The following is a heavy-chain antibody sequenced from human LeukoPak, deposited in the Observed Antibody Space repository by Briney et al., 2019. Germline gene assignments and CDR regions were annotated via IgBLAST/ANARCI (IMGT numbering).Heavy chain of an antibody. CDR1: GGSFSAYY. Sequence: SETLSLTCAVYGGSFSAYYWSWIRQPPGKGLEWIGEINHSGSTNYNPSLKSRVTISVDTSKNQFSLKLSSVTAADPAVYYCARDGIAAAGVDYWGQGTLVTVSS. J-gene: IGHJ4*02. CDR3: ARDGIAAAGVDY. CDR2: INHSGST. D-gene: IGHD6-13*01. V-gene: IGHV4-34*01.